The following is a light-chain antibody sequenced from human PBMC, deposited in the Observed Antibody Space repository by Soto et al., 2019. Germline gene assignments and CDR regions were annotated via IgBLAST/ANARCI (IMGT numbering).Light chain of an antibody. V-gene: IGKV1-39*01. CDR1: QSISSY. J-gene: IGKJ1*01. CDR3: QQSYNTPLT. Sequence: DIQMTQSPSSLSASVGDRVTITFRASQSISSYLNWYQQKPGKAPKVLIYAASTLQSGVPSRFSGSGSGTDFTLTISSLQPEDFATYYCQQSYNTPLTFGQGTKVDIK. CDR2: AAS.